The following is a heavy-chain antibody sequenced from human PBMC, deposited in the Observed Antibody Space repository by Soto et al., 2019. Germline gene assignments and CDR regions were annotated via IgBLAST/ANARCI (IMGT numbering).Heavy chain of an antibody. Sequence: SVKGSWKCSGGTFSSYSISWVRQAPGQGLEWMGGIIPIFGTANYAQKFQGRVTITADESTSTAYMELSSLRSEDTAVYYCARDSSSSWYPYFDYWGQGTLVTVPS. CDR2: IIPIFGTA. CDR3: ARDSSSSWYPYFDY. D-gene: IGHD6-13*01. CDR1: GGTFSSYS. J-gene: IGHJ4*02. V-gene: IGHV1-69*13.